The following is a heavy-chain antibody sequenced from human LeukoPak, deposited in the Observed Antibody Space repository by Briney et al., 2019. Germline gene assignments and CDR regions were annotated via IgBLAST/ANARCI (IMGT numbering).Heavy chain of an antibody. CDR3: ARGRTYNILTGFPRAHNWFDP. J-gene: IGHJ5*02. V-gene: IGHV1-2*02. CDR1: GYTFTDYY. CDR2: INPNSGGT. D-gene: IGHD3-9*01. Sequence: ASVKVSCKASGYTFTDYYMHWVRQAPGQGLEWMGWINPNSGGTNYAQKLQGRVTLTTDTSTSTAYMELRSLRSDDTAVYYCARGRTYNILTGFPRAHNWFDPWGQGTLVTVSS.